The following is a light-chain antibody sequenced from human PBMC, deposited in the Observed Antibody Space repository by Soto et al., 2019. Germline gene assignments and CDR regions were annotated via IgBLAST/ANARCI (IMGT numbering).Light chain of an antibody. V-gene: IGKV2-28*01. J-gene: IGKJ2*01. CDR3: MQALQTP. Sequence: DIVMTQSPLSLPVTPGEPASISCRSSQSLLHSNGYNYLDWYLQKPGQSPQLLIYLGSNRASGVADRFSGSGSGTDFTLKISRVEAEDVGVYYCMQALQTPVGQGTKLEIK. CDR2: LGS. CDR1: QSLLHSNGYNY.